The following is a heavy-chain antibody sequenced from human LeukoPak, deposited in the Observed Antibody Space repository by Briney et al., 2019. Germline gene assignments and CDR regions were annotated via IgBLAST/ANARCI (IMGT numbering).Heavy chain of an antibody. D-gene: IGHD5-12*01. CDR1: GGTFSSYA. CDR2: IIPIFGTA. J-gene: IGHJ4*02. Sequence: ASVKVSCEASGGTFSSYAISWVRQAPGQGLEWMGGIIPIFGTANYAQKFQGRVTITADESTSTAYMELSSLRSEDTAVYYCARDSYYRSGYNGYDFDYWGQGTLVTVSS. V-gene: IGHV1-69*13. CDR3: ARDSYYRSGYNGYDFDY.